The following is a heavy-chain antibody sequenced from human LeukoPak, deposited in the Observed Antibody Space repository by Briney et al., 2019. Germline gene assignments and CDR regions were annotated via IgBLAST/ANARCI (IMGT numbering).Heavy chain of an antibody. J-gene: IGHJ4*02. Sequence: GGSLRLSCAASGFTFSSYEMNWVRQAPRKGLEWVSYISSSGSTIYYADSLKGRFTISRDNAKNSLYLQMNSLRAEDTAVYYCARERNYYDSSGYESYWGQGTLVTVSS. CDR2: ISSSGSTI. CDR3: ARERNYYDSSGYESY. CDR1: GFTFSSYE. D-gene: IGHD3-22*01. V-gene: IGHV3-48*03.